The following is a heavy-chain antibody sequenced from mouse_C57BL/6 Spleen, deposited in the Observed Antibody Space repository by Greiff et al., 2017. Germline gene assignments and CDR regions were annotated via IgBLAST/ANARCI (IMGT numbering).Heavy chain of an antibody. CDR3: AKERLDGYFDY. CDR2: IHPNSGRT. CDR1: GYTFTSYW. D-gene: IGHD2-3*01. J-gene: IGHJ2*01. Sequence: QVQLQQPGAELVKPGASVKLSCKASGYTFTSYWMHWVQQRPGQGLEWIGMIHPNSGRTNYNEKFKSKATLTVDKSSSPADMQRSSLTAEDSAVDYCAKERLDGYFDYWGQGTTLTVSA. V-gene: IGHV1-64*01.